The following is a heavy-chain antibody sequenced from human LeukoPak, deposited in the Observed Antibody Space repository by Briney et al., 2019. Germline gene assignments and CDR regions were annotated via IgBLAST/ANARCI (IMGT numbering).Heavy chain of an antibody. J-gene: IGHJ4*02. CDR3: AKDPRGGYTYYYDLQGYYFDY. Sequence: GGSLRLSCAASGFTFSSYGMHWVRQAPGKGLEWVAVISYDGSNKYYADSVKGRFTISRDNSKNTLYLQMNSLRAEDTAVYYCAKDPRGGYTYYYDLQGYYFDYWGQGTLVTVSS. V-gene: IGHV3-30*18. D-gene: IGHD3-22*01. CDR1: GFTFSSYG. CDR2: ISYDGSNK.